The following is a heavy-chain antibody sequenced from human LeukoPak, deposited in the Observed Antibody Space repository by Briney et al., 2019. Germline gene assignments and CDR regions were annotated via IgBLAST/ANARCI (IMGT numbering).Heavy chain of an antibody. D-gene: IGHD1-26*01. CDR2: LSPDGSSS. J-gene: IGHJ4*02. CDR3: TRSPSLGGRYWGFDY. Sequence: GGSLRLSCAASGFTFSTYWMHWVRQAPGKGLVWVSRLSPDGSSSIYADSVMGRFTVSRDNAKNTLYLQMNSLRAEDTAVYYCTRSPSLGGRYWGFDYWGQGALVAVSS. CDR1: GFTFSTYW. V-gene: IGHV3-74*01.